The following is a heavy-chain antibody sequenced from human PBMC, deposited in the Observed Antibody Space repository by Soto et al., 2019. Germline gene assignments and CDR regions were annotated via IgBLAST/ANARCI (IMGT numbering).Heavy chain of an antibody. V-gene: IGHV4-31*03. CDR1: GASISSGGYY. D-gene: IGHD2-2*01. CDR2: IYYSGST. J-gene: IGHJ4*02. Sequence: SETLSLTCTVSGASISSGGYYWSWIRQHPGEGLEWIGYIYYSGSTYYNPSLRSRVTISVDTSRNQFSLKLSSVTAADTAVYFCAREGWGTSYGLAFDLWGQGALVTVSS. CDR3: AREGWGTSYGLAFDL.